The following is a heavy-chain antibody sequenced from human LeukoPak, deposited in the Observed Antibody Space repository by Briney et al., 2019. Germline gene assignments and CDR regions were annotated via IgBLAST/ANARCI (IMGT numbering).Heavy chain of an antibody. CDR2: IWYDGSIK. CDR3: ARWAAAMDV. J-gene: IGHJ6*04. D-gene: IGHD6-13*01. V-gene: IGHV3-33*01. CDR1: GFTFGSYG. Sequence: GGSLRLSCAASGFTFGSYGMHWVRQAPGKGLEWVAVIWYDGSIKYYADSVKGRFTISRDNSKNTLFVQMNSLRVEDTAVYYCARWAAAMDVWGKGTMVIVSS.